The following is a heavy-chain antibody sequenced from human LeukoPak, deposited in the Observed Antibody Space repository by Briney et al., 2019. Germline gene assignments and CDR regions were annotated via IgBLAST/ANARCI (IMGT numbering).Heavy chain of an antibody. J-gene: IGHJ4*02. CDR1: GYTFTSYD. Sequence: ASVKVSCKASGYTFTSYDTNWVRQATGQGLEWMGWMNPNSGNTGYAQEFQGRVTMTRNTSISTAYMELSSLRSEDTAVYYCARAHPTYCTNGVCQVLDVFDYWGQGTLVTVSS. D-gene: IGHD2-8*01. CDR2: MNPNSGNT. CDR3: ARAHPTYCTNGVCQVLDVFDY. V-gene: IGHV1-8*01.